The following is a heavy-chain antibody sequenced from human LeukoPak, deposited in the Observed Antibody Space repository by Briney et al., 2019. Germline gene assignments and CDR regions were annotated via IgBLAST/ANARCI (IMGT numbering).Heavy chain of an antibody. CDR1: GFTFSSYG. D-gene: IGHD3-9*01. CDR3: ARVTYYDILTQDY. J-gene: IGHJ4*02. V-gene: IGHV3-33*01. CDR2: IWYDGSNK. Sequence: GGSLRLSCAASGFTFSSYGMHWVRQAPGKGLEWVAVIWYDGSNKYYADSVKGRFTISRDNSKNTLYLQMNSLRAEDTAVYYCARVTYYDILTQDYWGQGTLVTDSS.